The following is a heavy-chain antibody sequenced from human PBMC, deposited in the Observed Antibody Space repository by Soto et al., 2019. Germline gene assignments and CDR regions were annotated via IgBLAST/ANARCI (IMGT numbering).Heavy chain of an antibody. CDR1: GFTFSTYG. Sequence: GGSLRLSCAACGFTFSTYGMHWVRQAPGKGLEWVAVISSDGSLKYSADSVRGRVTISRDNSKSTVYLQLSSLRAEDTAVYYCARDLGRGYYFDYWGQGTLVTVSS. J-gene: IGHJ4*02. CDR3: ARDLGRGYYFDY. CDR2: ISSDGSLK. V-gene: IGHV3-30*03. D-gene: IGHD3-10*01.